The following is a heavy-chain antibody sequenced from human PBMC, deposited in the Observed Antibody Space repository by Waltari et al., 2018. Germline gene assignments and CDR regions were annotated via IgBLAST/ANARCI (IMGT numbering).Heavy chain of an antibody. CDR3: AKASREDYYDSSGYLN. V-gene: IGHV3-9*01. CDR1: GFTFDDYA. Sequence: EVQLVESGGGLVQPGRSLRLSCAASGFTFDDYAMHWVRQAPGKGLEWVSGISWNSGSIGYADSVKCRFTISRDNAKNSLYLQMNSLRAEDTALYYCAKASREDYYDSSGYLNWGQGTLVTVSS. CDR2: ISWNSGSI. D-gene: IGHD3-22*01. J-gene: IGHJ4*02.